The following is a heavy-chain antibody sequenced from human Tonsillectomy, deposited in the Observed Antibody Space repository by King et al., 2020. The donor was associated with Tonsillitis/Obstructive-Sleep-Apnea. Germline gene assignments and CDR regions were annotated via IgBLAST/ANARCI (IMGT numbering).Heavy chain of an antibody. CDR1: GYRFTSHW. D-gene: IGHD1-7*01. CDR3: ARSAPGTGNTPFEY. CDR2: IYPSDSDT. J-gene: IGHJ4*02. Sequence: QLVQSGAEVKKPGESLKISCKGSGYRFTSHWIGWVRQMPGKGLEWRGIIYPSDSDTRYSPSFQGQVTISADKSISTAYLQWRSLKASDTAIYYCARSAPGTGNTPFEYWGQGTLVTVSS. V-gene: IGHV5-51*01.